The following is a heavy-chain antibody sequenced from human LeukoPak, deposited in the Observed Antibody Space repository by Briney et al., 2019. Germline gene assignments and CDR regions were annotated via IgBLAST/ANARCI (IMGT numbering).Heavy chain of an antibody. Sequence: GGSLRLSCAASGFTFTDYYMSWVRQAPGKGLEWVSYISPLSDYTKYADSVKGRFTISRDNAKNSLSLQMNSLRAEDSALYYCARELRWFGESVHESVWFDPWGQGTLVTVSS. CDR2: ISPLSDYT. CDR3: ARELRWFGESVHESVWFDP. CDR1: GFTFTDYY. V-gene: IGHV3-11*06. D-gene: IGHD3-10*01. J-gene: IGHJ5*02.